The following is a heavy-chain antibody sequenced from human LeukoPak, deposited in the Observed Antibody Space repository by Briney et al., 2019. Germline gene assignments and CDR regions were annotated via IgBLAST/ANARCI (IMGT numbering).Heavy chain of an antibody. V-gene: IGHV4-59*01. CDR1: GGSISSYY. J-gene: IGHJ4*02. CDR2: IYYTGST. D-gene: IGHD3-10*01. CDR3: TRAHYSGSGLSSYFDY. Sequence: SETLSLTCTVSGGSISSYYWSWIRQSPGKGLEWIGYIYYTGSTNYNPSLKSRVTISVDTSKDQFSLNLRTVTSADTAVYYCTRAHYSGSGLSSYFDYWGQGTLVTVSS.